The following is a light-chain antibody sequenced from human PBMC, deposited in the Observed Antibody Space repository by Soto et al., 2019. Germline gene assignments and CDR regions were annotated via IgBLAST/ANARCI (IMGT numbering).Light chain of an antibody. Sequence: QSVLTQPASVSGSPGQSITISCTGTSSDVGGYNYVSWYQQHPGKAPKLMIYDVINRPSGVSNRFSGSKSGNTASLTISGLHAEDEADYYCSSSTSSSNYVFGTGTKLTVL. J-gene: IGLJ1*01. CDR3: SSSTSSSNYV. CDR1: SSDVGGYNY. V-gene: IGLV2-14*01. CDR2: DVI.